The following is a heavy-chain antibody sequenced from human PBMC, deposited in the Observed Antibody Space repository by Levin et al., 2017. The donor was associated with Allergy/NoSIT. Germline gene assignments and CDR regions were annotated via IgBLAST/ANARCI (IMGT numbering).Heavy chain of an antibody. Sequence: GESLKISCKASGYTFTGYYMHWVRQAPGQGLEWMGRINPNSGGTNYAQKFQGRVTMTRDTSISTAYMELSRLRSDDTAVYYCARAGTRWFTSEYYFDYWGQGTLVTVSS. CDR2: INPNSGGT. V-gene: IGHV1-2*06. CDR1: GYTFTGYY. J-gene: IGHJ4*02. CDR3: ARAGTRWFTSEYYFDY. D-gene: IGHD1-7*01.